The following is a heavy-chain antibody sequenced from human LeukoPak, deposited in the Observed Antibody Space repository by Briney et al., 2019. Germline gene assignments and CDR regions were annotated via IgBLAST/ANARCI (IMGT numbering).Heavy chain of an antibody. Sequence: SQALSLTCTVSGGSISSGSYYWSWIRQPAGKGLEWIGRIYTSGSTNYNPSLKSRVTISVDTSKNQFSLKLSSVTAADTAVYHCARGYYDFWSGYPCFDYWGQGTLVTVSS. CDR2: IYTSGST. J-gene: IGHJ4*02. D-gene: IGHD3-3*01. CDR1: GGSISSGSYY. CDR3: ARGYYDFWSGYPCFDY. V-gene: IGHV4-61*02.